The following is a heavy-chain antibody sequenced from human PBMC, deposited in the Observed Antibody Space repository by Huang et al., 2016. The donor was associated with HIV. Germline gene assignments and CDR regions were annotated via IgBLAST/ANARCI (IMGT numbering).Heavy chain of an antibody. CDR2: ISIGDGRK. V-gene: IGHV1-3*04. Sequence: QVQLVQSGAEVRKPGASVRVSCKASGYTFSSYAIHWVRQAPGQSLEWMGRISIGDGRKEYLWQLQGRATITTDTSANTVYLDLSGLRSEDTAVYYCARQRSPDSSSHLYWGQGTLVTVSS. J-gene: IGHJ4*02. CDR3: ARQRSPDSSSHLY. D-gene: IGHD6-13*01. CDR1: GYTFSSYA.